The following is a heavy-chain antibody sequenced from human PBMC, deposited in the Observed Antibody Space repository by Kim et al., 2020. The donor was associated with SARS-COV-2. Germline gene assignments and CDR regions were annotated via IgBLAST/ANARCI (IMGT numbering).Heavy chain of an antibody. V-gene: IGHV3-74*01. Sequence: STTTGADSVKGRFTISRDHAKNTLYLQMDSQRAEDTAVYYCARSSGWYDCWGQGPLVTVSS. CDR2: STT. D-gene: IGHD6-25*01. J-gene: IGHJ5*01. CDR3: ARSSGWYDC.